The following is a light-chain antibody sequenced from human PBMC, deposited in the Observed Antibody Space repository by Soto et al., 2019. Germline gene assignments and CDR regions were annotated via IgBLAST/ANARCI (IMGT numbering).Light chain of an antibody. J-gene: IGLJ1*01. CDR3: AEWDDSLNGYV. CDR2: TNN. Sequence: QSVLTQPPSASGTPGQRVTISCSGSSSNIGINTVNWYQQLPGAAPKLLIYTNNQRPSGVPDRFSASKSGTSASLAISGLQSEDEADYYCAEWDDSLNGYVFGTGTKVTVL. CDR1: SSNIGINT. V-gene: IGLV1-44*01.